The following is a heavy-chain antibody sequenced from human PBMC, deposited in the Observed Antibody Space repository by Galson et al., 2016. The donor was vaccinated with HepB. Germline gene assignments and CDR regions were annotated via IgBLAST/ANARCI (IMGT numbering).Heavy chain of an antibody. V-gene: IGHV3-64D*06. D-gene: IGHD6-13*01. J-gene: IGHJ4*02. CDR1: GFTFSSYA. CDR2: ISRLGNST. Sequence: SLRLSCAASGFTFSSYAVHWVRQAPGKGLEYLSAISRLGNSTYYVDSVKGRFTISRDNSKNTLYLQMSSLRTEDTAVYYCVRDLFPLAPAAIPDYWGQGTLVTVSS. CDR3: VRDLFPLAPAAIPDY.